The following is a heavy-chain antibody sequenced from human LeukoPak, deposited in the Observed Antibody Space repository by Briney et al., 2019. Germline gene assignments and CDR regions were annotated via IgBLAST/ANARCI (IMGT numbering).Heavy chain of an antibody. CDR3: AKGGNNWNYGYDFGY. J-gene: IGHJ4*02. Sequence: GGSLRLSCAASGFTFSSYGMNWVRQAPGKGLEWVAFIRYDGSNKYYADSVKGRFTISRDNSKNTLYLQTNSLRAEDTAVYYCAKGGNNWNYGYDFGYWGQGTLVTVSS. D-gene: IGHD1-7*01. CDR1: GFTFSSYG. CDR2: IRYDGSNK. V-gene: IGHV3-30*02.